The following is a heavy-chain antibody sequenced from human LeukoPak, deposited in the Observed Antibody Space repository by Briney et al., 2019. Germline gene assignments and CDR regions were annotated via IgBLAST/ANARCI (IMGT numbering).Heavy chain of an antibody. D-gene: IGHD6-13*01. CDR3: ARERRGSSRPFDY. Sequence: ASVKVSCKTSGYTFTGYYIHWVRQAPGQGLEWMGWINPNRGGTDFAQKFQGRVTMTRDTSISTAYMELRRLISDDTAVYYCARERRGSSRPFDYWGQGTLVTVSS. V-gene: IGHV1-2*02. J-gene: IGHJ4*02. CDR2: INPNRGGT. CDR1: GYTFTGYY.